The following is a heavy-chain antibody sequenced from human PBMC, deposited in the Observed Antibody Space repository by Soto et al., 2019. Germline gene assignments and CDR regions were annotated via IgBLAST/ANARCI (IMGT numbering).Heavy chain of an antibody. D-gene: IGHD2-15*01. Sequence: SETLSLTCAVYGGSFSGYYWSWIRQPPGKGLEWIGEINHSGSTNYNPSLKSRVTISVDTSKNQFSLKLSSVTAADTAVYYCARGSSEGYCSGGSCYSQYPYWGQGTLVTVS. CDR3: ARGSSEGYCSGGSCYSQYPY. J-gene: IGHJ4*02. V-gene: IGHV4-34*01. CDR2: INHSGST. CDR1: GGSFSGYY.